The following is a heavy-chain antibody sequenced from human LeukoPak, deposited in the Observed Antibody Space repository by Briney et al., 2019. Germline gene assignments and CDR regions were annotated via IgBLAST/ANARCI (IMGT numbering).Heavy chain of an antibody. CDR3: AKDSTIAVAGTYDY. Sequence: GGSLRLSCAASGFTFSSYAMSWVRQAPGKGLEWVSAISGSGGSTYYADSVKGRFTISRDNSKNTLYLQMNSLRAEDTAVYYCAKDSTIAVAGTYDYWGRGTLVTVSS. CDR2: ISGSGGST. J-gene: IGHJ4*02. V-gene: IGHV3-23*01. CDR1: GFTFSSYA. D-gene: IGHD6-19*01.